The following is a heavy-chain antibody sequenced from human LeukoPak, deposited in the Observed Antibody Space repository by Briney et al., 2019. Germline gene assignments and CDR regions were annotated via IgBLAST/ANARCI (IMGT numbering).Heavy chain of an antibody. J-gene: IGHJ4*02. V-gene: IGHV4-39*01. CDR1: GGSISSSSYY. CDR2: IYYSGST. Sequence: KSSETLSLTCTVSGGSISSSSYYWGWIRQPPGKGLEWIGSIYYSGSTYYNPSLKSRVTISVDTSKNQFSLKLSSVTAADTAVYYCARQRRKTGFATVTTWGYYFGYWGQGTLVTVSS. CDR3: ARQRRKTGFATVTTWGYYFGY. D-gene: IGHD4-17*01.